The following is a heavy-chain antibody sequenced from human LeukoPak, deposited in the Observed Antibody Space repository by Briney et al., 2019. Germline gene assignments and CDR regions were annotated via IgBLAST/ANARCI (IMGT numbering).Heavy chain of an antibody. CDR3: ARVFVGTLEMATYLDP. V-gene: IGHV1-8*01. D-gene: IGHD5-24*01. CDR1: GYTFTSYD. CDR2: MNPNSGNT. Sequence: ASVKVSCKASGYTFTSYDINWVRRATGQELEWMGWMNPNSGNTGYAQKFQGRVTMTRNTSISTAYMELSSLRSEDTAVYYCARVFVGTLEMATYLDPWGQGTLVTVSS. J-gene: IGHJ5*02.